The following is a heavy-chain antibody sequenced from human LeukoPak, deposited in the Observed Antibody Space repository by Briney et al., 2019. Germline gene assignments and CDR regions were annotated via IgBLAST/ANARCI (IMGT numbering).Heavy chain of an antibody. CDR2: IYYSGST. V-gene: IGHV4-4*02. CDR1: GGSISSSNW. Sequence: PSGTLSLTCAVSGGSISSSNWWSWVRQPPGKGLEWIGSIYYSGSTYYNPSLKSRITISVDTSKNQFSLKLISVTAADTAVYYCARKSSIRGGFHWGQGTLVTVSS. CDR3: ARKSSIRGGFH. D-gene: IGHD2-2*01. J-gene: IGHJ4*02.